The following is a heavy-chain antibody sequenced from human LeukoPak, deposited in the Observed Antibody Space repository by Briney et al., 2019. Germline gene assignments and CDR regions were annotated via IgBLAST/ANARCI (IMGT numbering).Heavy chain of an antibody. V-gene: IGHV4-59*01. D-gene: IGHD3-10*01. Sequence: PSETLSLTCTVSGGSISSYYWSWIRQPPGKGLEWIGYIYYSGSTNYNPSLKSRVTISVDTSKNQFSLKLSSVTAADTAVYYCARGVSIMVRGVIISGVYFDYWGQGTLVTVSS. CDR2: IYYSGST. CDR3: ARGVSIMVRGVIISGVYFDY. CDR1: GGSISSYY. J-gene: IGHJ4*02.